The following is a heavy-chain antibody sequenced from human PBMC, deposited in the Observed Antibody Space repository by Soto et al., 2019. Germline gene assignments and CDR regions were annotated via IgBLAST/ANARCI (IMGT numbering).Heavy chain of an antibody. D-gene: IGHD2-2*01. CDR3: ASAPLVPAAPHYFDY. J-gene: IGHJ4*02. Sequence: ASVKVSCKASGYTFTGYYMHSARQAPGQGLEWMGWINPNSGGTNYAQKFQGRVTITADESTSTAYMELSSLRSEDTAVYYCASAPLVPAAPHYFDYPGQGTLVTVSS. V-gene: IGHV1-2*02. CDR1: GYTFTGYY. CDR2: INPNSGGT.